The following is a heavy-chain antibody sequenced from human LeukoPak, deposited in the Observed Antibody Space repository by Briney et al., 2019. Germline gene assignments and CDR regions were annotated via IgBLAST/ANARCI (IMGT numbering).Heavy chain of an antibody. D-gene: IGHD6-19*01. V-gene: IGHV3-53*01. CDR2: IYSGGTT. Sequence: GGSLRLSCAASGFTVSTKYMNWVRQRPGKGLEWVSVIYSGGTTCYADSVKGRFTISRDNSKNRLYLQMNSLRAEDTAVYYCARDYPSLVGTIDYWGQGTLVTVSS. CDR1: GFTVSTKY. J-gene: IGHJ4*02. CDR3: ARDYPSLVGTIDY.